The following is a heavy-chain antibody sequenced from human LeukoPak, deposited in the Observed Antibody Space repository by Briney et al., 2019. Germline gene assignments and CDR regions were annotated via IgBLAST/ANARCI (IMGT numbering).Heavy chain of an antibody. V-gene: IGHV4-30-4*08. CDR1: GGSISSGDYY. CDR2: IYYSGRT. CDR3: ASHLRLSYYAFDI. J-gene: IGHJ3*02. Sequence: SETLSLTRTVSGGSISSGDYYWSWIRQPPGKGLEWIGYIYYSGRTYYNPYLKSRVTISVPTSKNQFYLKLSSVTAAATAVYYCASHLRLSYYAFDIWGQGTMVTVSS. D-gene: IGHD3-16*01.